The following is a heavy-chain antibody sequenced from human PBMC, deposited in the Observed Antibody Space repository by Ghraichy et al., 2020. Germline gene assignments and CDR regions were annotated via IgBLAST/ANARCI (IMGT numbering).Heavy chain of an antibody. V-gene: IGHV4-4*07. J-gene: IGHJ2*01. CDR2: FYTSGST. D-gene: IGHD1-26*01. CDR3: AKEVVGATGWYFDL. CDR1: GGSISSYY. Sequence: SQTLSLTCTVSGGSISSYYWSWIRQPAGKGLEWIGRFYTSGSTNYNPSLTSRVTMSVDTSKNQFSLKLSSLTAADTAVYYCAKEVVGATGWYFDLWGRGTLVTVSS.